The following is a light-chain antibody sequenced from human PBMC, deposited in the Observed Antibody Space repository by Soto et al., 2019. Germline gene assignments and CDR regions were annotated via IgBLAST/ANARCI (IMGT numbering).Light chain of an antibody. Sequence: DIQMTQYPSTLSASVGDRFTITCRASQSINNWLAWYQQKPGKAPKLLIYKTSDLESGVPSRFSGSGSGTEFSLTISSLQPDDFATYYCQQYKSFSLTFGGGTKVDIK. CDR1: QSINNW. CDR3: QQYKSFSLT. J-gene: IGKJ4*01. V-gene: IGKV1-5*03. CDR2: KTS.